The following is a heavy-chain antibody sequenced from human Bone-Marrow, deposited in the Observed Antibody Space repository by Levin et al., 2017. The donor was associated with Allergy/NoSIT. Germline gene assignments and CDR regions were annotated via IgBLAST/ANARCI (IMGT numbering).Heavy chain of an antibody. Sequence: SETLSLTCTVSGGSISTSNYYWGWIRQPPEKGLEWIGTIYYSGTTYYNPSLKSRVTISVDTSKNQFSLNLNSVTAAATAVYYGVRHRSAGGGYSGYAWGNDWGQGTLVTVSS. CDR1: GGSISTSNYY. CDR3: VRHRSAGGGYSGYAWGND. D-gene: IGHD5-12*01. V-gene: IGHV4-39*01. J-gene: IGHJ4*02. CDR2: IYYSGTT.